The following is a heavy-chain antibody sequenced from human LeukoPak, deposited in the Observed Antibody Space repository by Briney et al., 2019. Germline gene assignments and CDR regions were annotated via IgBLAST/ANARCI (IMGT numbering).Heavy chain of an antibody. Sequence: SQTLSLTCTVSGGSISSGDYYWRWIRQPPGKGLELLGYFYYSGITYYNPSLKSRVTISVDTSKNQFSLKLSSVTAADTAVYYCARDRGGSSTSFYYYGMDVWGQGTTVTVSS. D-gene: IGHD2-2*01. J-gene: IGHJ6*02. CDR2: FYYSGIT. CDR1: GGSISSGDYY. V-gene: IGHV4-30-4*01. CDR3: ARDRGGSSTSFYYYGMDV.